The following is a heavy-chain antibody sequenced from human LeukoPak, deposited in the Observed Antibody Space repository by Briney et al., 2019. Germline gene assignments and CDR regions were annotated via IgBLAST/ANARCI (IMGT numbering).Heavy chain of an antibody. D-gene: IGHD6-13*01. CDR1: GFTFSSYS. CDR2: ISSTNYYT. J-gene: IGHJ4*02. V-gene: IGHV3-21*06. Sequence: PGGSLRLSCAASGFTFSSYSMNWVRQAPGKWLEWVSYISSTNYYTYYADSVKGRFTISRDNAKNSLYLQMNSLRAEDTAVYYCARGRSGWYEDFWGQGTLVTVSS. CDR3: ARGRSGWYEDF.